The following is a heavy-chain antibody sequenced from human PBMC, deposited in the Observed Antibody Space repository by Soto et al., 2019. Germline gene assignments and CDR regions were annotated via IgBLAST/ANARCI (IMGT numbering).Heavy chain of an antibody. CDR2: ISYDGSNK. V-gene: IGHV3-30*18. J-gene: IGHJ4*02. CDR3: AKAPYRGSYYFAY. Sequence: QVQLVESGGGVVQPGRSLRLSCAASGFTFSSYGMHWVRQAPGKGLEWVAVISYDGSNKYYADSVKGRFTTSRDNSKNTLYLQMHSLSAEDTAVYYCAKAPYRGSYYFAYWGQGTLVTVSS. D-gene: IGHD1-26*01. CDR1: GFTFSSYG.